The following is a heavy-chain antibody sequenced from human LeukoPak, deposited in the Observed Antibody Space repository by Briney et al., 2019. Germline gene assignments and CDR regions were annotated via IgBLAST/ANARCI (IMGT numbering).Heavy chain of an antibody. D-gene: IGHD2-2*01. CDR3: ATLSSRIVVVPAYDY. CDR2: IGGSGGST. CDR1: GFTFSSYA. V-gene: IGHV3-23*01. J-gene: IGHJ4*02. Sequence: GGSLRLSCAASGFTFSSYAMSWVRQAPGKGLEWVSAIGGSGGSTYYADSVKGRFTISRDNSRDTLYLQMNSLRAEDTAVYHCATLSSRIVVVPAYDYWGQGTLVTVSS.